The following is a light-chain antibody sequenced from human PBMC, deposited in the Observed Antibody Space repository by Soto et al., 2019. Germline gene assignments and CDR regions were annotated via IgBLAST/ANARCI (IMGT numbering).Light chain of an antibody. CDR1: QSISSW. J-gene: IGKJ1*01. CDR3: QQYGTSPPGT. Sequence: DIQMTQSPSTLSASVGDRVTITCRASQSISSWLAWYQQKPGKAPKLLIYKASSLESGVPSRFSGSGSGTEFTLTISSLQPDDFATYYCQQYGTSPPGTFGQGTKVDIK. V-gene: IGKV1-5*03. CDR2: KAS.